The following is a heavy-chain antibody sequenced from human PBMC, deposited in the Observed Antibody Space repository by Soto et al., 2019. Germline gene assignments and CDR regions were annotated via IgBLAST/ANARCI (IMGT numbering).Heavy chain of an antibody. D-gene: IGHD3-10*02. CDR3: AGAVSDFDVRRYRTSYFHQ. J-gene: IGHJ4*02. CDR1: GASVSTGVYY. V-gene: IGHV4-31*03. CDR2: IDNSGST. Sequence: SETLSLTCTVSGASVSTGVYYWTWIRQHPGKGLEWIGYIDNSGSTYYNPSLTGRVDISVDTSKNEFSLNLQSLTAADTAFYYCAGAVSDFDVRRYRTSYFHQWGQGILVTVSS.